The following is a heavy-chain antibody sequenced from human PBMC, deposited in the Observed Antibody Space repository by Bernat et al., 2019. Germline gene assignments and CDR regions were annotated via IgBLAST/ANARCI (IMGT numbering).Heavy chain of an antibody. CDR1: GYTFTSYD. V-gene: IGHV1-18*01. CDR2: ISPYNGNT. CDR3: AGDSAPFGHVYYYGMDV. J-gene: IGHJ6*02. Sequence: QVQLVQSGVEVRRPGASVKVSYKASGYTFTSYDFSWVRQAPGQGLEWMGWISPYNGNTNYAQKFQGRVTMTTDTSTSTVYMELRSLRSDDTAVYYCAGDSAPFGHVYYYGMDVWGQGTTVTVSS. D-gene: IGHD3-10*01.